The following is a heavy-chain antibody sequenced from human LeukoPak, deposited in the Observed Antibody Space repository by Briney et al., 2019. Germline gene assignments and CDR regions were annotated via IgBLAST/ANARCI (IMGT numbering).Heavy chain of an antibody. Sequence: PSETLSLTCAVYGGSFSGYYWSWIRQPPGKGLEWIGEINHSGSTNYNPSLKSRVTISVDTSKNQFSLKLSSVTAADTAVYYCARDYSLRSHFDYWGQGTLVTVSS. CDR1: GGSFSGYY. J-gene: IGHJ4*02. CDR2: INHSGST. CDR3: ARDYSLRSHFDY. V-gene: IGHV4-34*01. D-gene: IGHD1-26*01.